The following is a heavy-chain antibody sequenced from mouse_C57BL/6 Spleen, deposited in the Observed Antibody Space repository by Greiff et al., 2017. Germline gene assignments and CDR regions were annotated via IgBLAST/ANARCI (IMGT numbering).Heavy chain of an antibody. CDR3: ARGDYSSGYDY. CDR1: GYTFTSYW. V-gene: IGHV1-69*01. D-gene: IGHD3-2*02. Sequence: QVQLKQPGAELVMPGASVKLSCKASGYTFTSYWMHWVKQRPGQGLEWIGEIDPSDSYTNYNQKFKGKSTLTVDKSSSTAYMQLSSLTSEDSAVYYCARGDYSSGYDYWGQGTTLTVSS. J-gene: IGHJ2*01. CDR2: IDPSDSYT.